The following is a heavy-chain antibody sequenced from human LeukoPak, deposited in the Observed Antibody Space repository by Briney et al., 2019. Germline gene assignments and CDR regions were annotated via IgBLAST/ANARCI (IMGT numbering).Heavy chain of an antibody. CDR2: INPNSGGT. J-gene: IGHJ4*02. V-gene: IGHV1-2*02. CDR3: ARDDKGPFDY. CDR1: GYTFTSYG. Sequence: GASVKVSCKASGYTFTSYGISWVRQAPGQGLEWMGWINPNSGGTNYAQKFQGRVTMTRDTSISTAYMELSRLRSDDTAVYYCARDDKGPFDYWGQGTLVTVSS.